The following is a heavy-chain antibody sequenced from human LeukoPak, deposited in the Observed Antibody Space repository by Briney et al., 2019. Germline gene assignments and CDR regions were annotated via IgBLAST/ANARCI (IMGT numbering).Heavy chain of an antibody. CDR2: ISSSSSFT. Sequence: GGSLRLSCAASGFTFSDHYMSWIRQAPGKGLEWVSYISSSSSFTNYADSVKGRFTISRDNAKTSLYLQMNSLRAEDTAVYYCAKVIREVDMSHDYWGQGALVTVSS. CDR1: GFTFSDHY. D-gene: IGHD5-24*01. J-gene: IGHJ4*02. CDR3: AKVIREVDMSHDY. V-gene: IGHV3-11*05.